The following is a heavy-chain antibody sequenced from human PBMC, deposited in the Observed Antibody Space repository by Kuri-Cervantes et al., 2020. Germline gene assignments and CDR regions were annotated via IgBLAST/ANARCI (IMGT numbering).Heavy chain of an antibody. V-gene: IGHV4-31*11. CDR3: ASRDSGSYYFPYYYYGMDV. CDR2: IYYSGST. J-gene: IGHJ6*02. Sequence: SETLSLTCAVYGGSFTDYYWSWIRQHPGKGLEWIGYIYYSGSTYYNPSLKSRVTISVDTSKNQFSLKLSSVTAADTAVYYCASRDSGSYYFPYYYYGMDVWGQGTTDTVSS. CDR1: GGSFTDYY. D-gene: IGHD1-26*01.